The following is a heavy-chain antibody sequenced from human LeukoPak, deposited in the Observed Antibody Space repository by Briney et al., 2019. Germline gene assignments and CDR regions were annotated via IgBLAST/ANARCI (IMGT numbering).Heavy chain of an antibody. Sequence: GGSLRLSCVVSGLTLSVQYMEWVRQAPGKGLEGVGRTTSKGNNYITEYAASVRGRFTISRDDSRNSVYLQMNSLKTEDTAVYYCARMTFGGMDVWGRGATVTVSS. J-gene: IGHJ6*04. CDR2: TTSKGNNYIT. D-gene: IGHD3-16*01. V-gene: IGHV3-72*01. CDR3: ARMTFGGMDV. CDR1: GLTLSVQY.